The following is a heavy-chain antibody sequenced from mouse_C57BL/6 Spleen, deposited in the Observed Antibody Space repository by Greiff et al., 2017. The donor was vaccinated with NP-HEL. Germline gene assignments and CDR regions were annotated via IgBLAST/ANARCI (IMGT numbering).Heavy chain of an antibody. CDR1: GYAFSSSW. CDR2: IYPGDGDT. D-gene: IGHD2-5*01. Sequence: VQLVESGPVLVKPGASVKISCKASGYAFSSSWMNWVKQRPGKGLEWIGRIYPGDGDTNYNGKFKGKATLTADKSSSTAYMQLSSLTSEDSAVYFCARSGDYYSNYDAMDYWGQGTSVTVSS. V-gene: IGHV1-82*01. J-gene: IGHJ4*01. CDR3: ARSGDYYSNYDAMDY.